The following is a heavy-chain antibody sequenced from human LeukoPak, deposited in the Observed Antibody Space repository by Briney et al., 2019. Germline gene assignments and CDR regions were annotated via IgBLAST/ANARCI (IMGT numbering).Heavy chain of an antibody. D-gene: IGHD6-19*01. CDR1: GFTFSSYA. V-gene: IGHV3-23*01. CDR3: AKDPNSSGWPKYSFDY. J-gene: IGHJ4*02. Sequence: PGGSLRLSCAASGFTFSSYAMSLVRQAPGKGLEWVSAISGSGGSTYYADSVKGRFTISRDNSKNTLYLQINSLRAEDTAVYYCAKDPNSSGWPKYSFDYCGQGTLVTVSS. CDR2: ISGSGGST.